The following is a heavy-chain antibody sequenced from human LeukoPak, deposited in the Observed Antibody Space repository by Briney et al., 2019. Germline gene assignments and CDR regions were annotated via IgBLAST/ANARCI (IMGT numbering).Heavy chain of an antibody. V-gene: IGHV3-48*04. J-gene: IGHJ4*02. CDR2: IGNNGVAI. CDR1: GFTLSGYF. D-gene: IGHD4-23*01. CDR3: ARLRNVVNVHWGFFDT. Sequence: GGSLRLSCAASGFTLSGYFMNWLRQAPGKGLEWVSCIGNNGVAIYYADSVKGRFTISRDNAKNSLYLQMSSLRAEDTAVYFCARLRNVVNVHWGFFDTWGQGTLVTVSS.